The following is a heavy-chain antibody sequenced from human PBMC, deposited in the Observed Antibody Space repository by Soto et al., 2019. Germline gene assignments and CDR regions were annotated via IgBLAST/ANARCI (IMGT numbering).Heavy chain of an antibody. D-gene: IGHD1-1*01. CDR2: ISAHNGNT. CDR1: GYDFTTYG. V-gene: IGHV1-18*01. CDR3: ARGRYGDY. J-gene: IGHJ4*02. Sequence: QVHLVQSGAEVKKSGASVKVSCKGSGYDFTTYGITWVRQAPGQGLEWMAWISAHNGNTDYAQKPQGRVTVTRDTATSTAYMELRSLRSDDTAVYSCARGRYGDYWGQGALVTVSS.